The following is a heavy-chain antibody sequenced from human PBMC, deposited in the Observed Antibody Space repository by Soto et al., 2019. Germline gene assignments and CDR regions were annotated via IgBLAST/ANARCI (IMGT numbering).Heavy chain of an antibody. J-gene: IGHJ4*02. Sequence: EVQLLESGGGLVQPGGSLRLSCAASGFTFSSYAMSWVRQAPGKGLEWVSAISGSGGSTYYADSVKGRFTISRDNSKNTLYMQMNSLRAEDTSVYYCASHAQWLRSPDFDYWGQGTLVTVSS. CDR3: ASHAQWLRSPDFDY. V-gene: IGHV3-23*01. CDR1: GFTFSSYA. CDR2: ISGSGGST. D-gene: IGHD5-12*01.